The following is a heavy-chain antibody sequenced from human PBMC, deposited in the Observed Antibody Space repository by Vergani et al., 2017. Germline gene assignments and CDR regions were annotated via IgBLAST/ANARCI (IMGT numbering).Heavy chain of an antibody. V-gene: IGHV4-61*01. J-gene: IGHJ6*02. CDR1: GGSVSSGSYY. Sequence: QVQLQESGPGLVKPSETLSLTCTVSGGSVSSGSYYWSWIRQPPGKGLEWIGYIYYSGSTNYNPSLKSRVTISVDTSKNPFSLKLSSVTAADTAVYYCARTSGGIYYYYGMDVWGQGTTVTVSS. CDR3: ARTSGGIYYYYGMDV. D-gene: IGHD2-8*02. CDR2: IYYSGST.